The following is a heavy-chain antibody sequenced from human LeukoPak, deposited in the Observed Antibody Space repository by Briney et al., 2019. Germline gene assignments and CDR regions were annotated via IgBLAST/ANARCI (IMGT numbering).Heavy chain of an antibody. V-gene: IGHV4-39*01. CDR1: GGSISSSSYY. D-gene: IGHD5-18*01. CDR3: ARHVDTATDYFDY. J-gene: IGHJ4*02. Sequence: PSETLSRTCTVSGGSISSSSYYWGWIRQPPGKRLEWIGSIYYSGSSYYNPSLKSRVTISVHTSKNQFSLKLSSVTAADTAVYYCARHVDTATDYFDYWGQGTLVTVSS. CDR2: IYYSGSS.